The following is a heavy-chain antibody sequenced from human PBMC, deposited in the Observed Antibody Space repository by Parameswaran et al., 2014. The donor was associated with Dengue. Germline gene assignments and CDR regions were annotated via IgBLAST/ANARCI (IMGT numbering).Heavy chain of an antibody. CDR3: ARGHVGATGGFDY. V-gene: IGHV1-18*01. J-gene: IGHJ4*02. D-gene: IGHD1-26*01. CDR2: ISAYNGNT. Sequence: VRQMPGKGLEWMGWISAYNGNTNYAQKLQGRVTMTTDTSTSTAYMELRSLRSDDTAVYYCARGHVGATGGFDYWGQGTLVTVSS.